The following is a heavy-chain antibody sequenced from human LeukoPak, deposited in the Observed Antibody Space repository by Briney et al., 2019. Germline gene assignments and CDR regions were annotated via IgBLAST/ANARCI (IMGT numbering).Heavy chain of an antibody. Sequence: GGSLRLSCAASGFTFSSYAMHWVRQAPGKGLEWVAVISYDGSNKYYADSVKGRFTISRDNSKNTLYLQMNSLRAEDTAVYYCARDRRQQPPFDYWGQGTLVTVSS. CDR2: ISYDGSNK. J-gene: IGHJ4*02. CDR1: GFTFSSYA. D-gene: IGHD6-13*01. CDR3: ARDRRQQPPFDY. V-gene: IGHV3-30-3*01.